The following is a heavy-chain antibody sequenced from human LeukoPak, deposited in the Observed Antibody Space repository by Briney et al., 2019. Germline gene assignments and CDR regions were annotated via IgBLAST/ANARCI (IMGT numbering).Heavy chain of an antibody. CDR1: GFTFDDYS. CDR3: AKDLRGNPPYYFDY. CDR2: ISWNSGSI. Sequence: GMSLRLSCAASGFTFDDYSMHWVRQAPGKGLEGVSGISWNSGSIGYADSVKGRFTISRDNAKDSLYLQMNTPRAEDTALYYCAKDLRGNPPYYFDYWGQGTLVTVSS. D-gene: IGHD5-12*01. V-gene: IGHV3-9*01. J-gene: IGHJ4*02.